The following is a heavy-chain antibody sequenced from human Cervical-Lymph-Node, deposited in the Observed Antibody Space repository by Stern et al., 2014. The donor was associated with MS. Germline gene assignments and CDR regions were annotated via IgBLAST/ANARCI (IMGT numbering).Heavy chain of an antibody. J-gene: IGHJ4*02. CDR1: GVSVTSSSYY. CDR2: VHYSGKT. V-gene: IGHV4-61*03. CDR3: VRDGLTGSDY. D-gene: IGHD1-20*01. Sequence: QEQLVESGPGLLKPSETLSLTCSVSGVSVTSSSYYWSWVRQSPGKGLEWIGHVHYSGKTSYNPSLKSRVSISVDTSKNHFSLRLDSVTAADTAVYYCVRDGLTGSDYWGQGTLVAVSS.